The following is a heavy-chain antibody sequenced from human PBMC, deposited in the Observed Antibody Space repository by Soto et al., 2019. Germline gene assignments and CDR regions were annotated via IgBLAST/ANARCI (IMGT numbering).Heavy chain of an antibody. Sequence: QVHLVQSGAEVKKPGASVKVSCQGSGYAFTTYGITWVRQAPGQGLEWMGWISAHNGNTNYAQKHQGRITVTRETSTSTAYMELRSLRYDDTAVYYWAGGRYGDYWGQGALVTVSS. V-gene: IGHV1-18*01. J-gene: IGHJ4*02. CDR1: GYAFTTYG. CDR2: ISAHNGNT. CDR3: AGGRYGDY. D-gene: IGHD1-1*01.